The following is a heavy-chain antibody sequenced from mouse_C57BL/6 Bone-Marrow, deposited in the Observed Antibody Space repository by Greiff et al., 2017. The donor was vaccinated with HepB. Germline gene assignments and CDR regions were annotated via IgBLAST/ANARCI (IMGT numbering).Heavy chain of an antibody. CDR2: IYPRSGNT. Sequence: QVQLQQSGAELARPGASVKLSCKASGYTFTSYGISWVKQRTGQGLEWIGEIYPRSGNTYYNEKFKGKATLTADKSSSTAYMELRSLTSEVSAVYFCASNPYYYAMDYWGQGTSVTVSS. CDR3: ASNPYYYAMDY. V-gene: IGHV1-81*01. J-gene: IGHJ4*01. CDR1: GYTFTSYG.